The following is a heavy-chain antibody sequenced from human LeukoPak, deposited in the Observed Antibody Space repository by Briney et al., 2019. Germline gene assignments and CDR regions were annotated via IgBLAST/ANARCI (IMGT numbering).Heavy chain of an antibody. CDR1: GFTFSSSA. J-gene: IGHJ3*02. D-gene: IGHD2-15*01. Sequence: GGSLRLSCAASGFTFSSSAMSWVRQAPGKGLEWVSAIGKSGDSTYYADSMKGRFTISRDNSKNTLYLQMNSLRAEDTAVYYCAKMVGAHDAFDTWGQGTMVTVSS. CDR3: AKMVGAHDAFDT. V-gene: IGHV3-23*01. CDR2: IGKSGDST.